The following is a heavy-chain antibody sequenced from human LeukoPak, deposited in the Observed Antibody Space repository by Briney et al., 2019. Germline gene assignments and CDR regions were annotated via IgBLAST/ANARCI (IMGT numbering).Heavy chain of an antibody. CDR1: GFTFSSYA. V-gene: IGHV3-23*01. J-gene: IGHJ3*02. D-gene: IGHD2-15*01. CDR3: AKDRTPRMTDAFDI. CDR2: ISGSGGST. Sequence: PGGSLRLSCAASGFTFSSYAMSWVRQAPGNGLEWVSAISGSGGSTYYADSVKGQFTISRDNSKNTPYLQMNSLRAEDTAVYYCAKDRTPRMTDAFDIWGQGTMVTVSS.